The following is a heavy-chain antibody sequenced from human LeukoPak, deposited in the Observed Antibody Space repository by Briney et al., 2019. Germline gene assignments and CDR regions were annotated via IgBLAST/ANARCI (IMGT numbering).Heavy chain of an antibody. Sequence: GGSLRLSCAASGFTFSTYWMSWVRQAPGKGLEWVANIMGDGSEKYYVDSVKGRFTTSRDNAKNSLYLQMNSLRAEDTAVYYCARRGYAFDIWGQGTMVTVSS. CDR1: GFTFSTYW. J-gene: IGHJ3*02. CDR2: IMGDGSEK. V-gene: IGHV3-7*01. CDR3: ARRGYAFDI.